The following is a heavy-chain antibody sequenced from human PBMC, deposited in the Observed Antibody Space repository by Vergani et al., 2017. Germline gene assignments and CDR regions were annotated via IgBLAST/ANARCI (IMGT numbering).Heavy chain of an antibody. CDR2: ISGSGGST. V-gene: IGHV3-23*04. J-gene: IGHJ4*02. CDR1: GFTFSSYA. Sequence: VQLVESGGGVVQPGRSLRLSCAASGFTFSSYAMHWVRQAPGKGLEWVAVISGSGGSTYYADSVKGRFTISRDNSKNTLYLQMNSLRAEDTAVYYCAKEPRAPGLEGDYWGQGTLVTVSS. CDR3: AKEPRAPGLEGDY. D-gene: IGHD3/OR15-3a*01.